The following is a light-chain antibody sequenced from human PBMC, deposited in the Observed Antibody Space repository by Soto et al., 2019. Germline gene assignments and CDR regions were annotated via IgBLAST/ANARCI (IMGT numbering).Light chain of an antibody. J-gene: IGKJ1*01. CDR2: KAS. CDR3: MQATHWPPT. V-gene: IGKV2-30*01. Sequence: DVVMTQSPLSLPVTLGQPASISCRSSRSLVYSDGNAYLNWFQQRPGQSPRRLIYKASNRDSGVPDRFSGSGSGTDFTLQINRVEAEDVGVSYCMQATHWPPTFGRGTRVEIK. CDR1: RSLVYSDGNAY.